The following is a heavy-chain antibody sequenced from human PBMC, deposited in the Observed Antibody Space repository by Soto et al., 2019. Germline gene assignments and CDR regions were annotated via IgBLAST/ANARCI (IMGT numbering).Heavy chain of an antibody. Sequence: SGPTLVNPTQTLTLTCTFSGFSLSTSGMCVSWIRQPPGKALEWLALIDWDDDKYYSTSLKTRLTISKDTSKNQVVLTMTNMDPVDTATYYCARTRFSNSRRYWFDYWGQGTLVTVSS. D-gene: IGHD7-27*01. CDR2: IDWDDDK. CDR3: ARTRFSNSRRYWFDY. V-gene: IGHV2-70*01. J-gene: IGHJ5*01. CDR1: GFSLSTSGMC.